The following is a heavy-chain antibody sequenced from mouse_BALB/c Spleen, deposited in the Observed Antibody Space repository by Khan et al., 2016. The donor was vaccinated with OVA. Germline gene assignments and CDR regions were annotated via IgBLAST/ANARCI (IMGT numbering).Heavy chain of an antibody. Sequence: QVQLQQSGAELVKPGASVKLSCKAAGYTFTSYYMYWVKQRPGQGPEWIGEINPSNGGTNHNEKFKNKASLTVDKSSSTAYMQLSSLTSEDSAVYYCTRGAPRFAYWGQGTLVTVSA. J-gene: IGHJ3*01. CDR2: INPSNGGT. V-gene: IGHV1S81*02. CDR1: GYTFTSYY. CDR3: TRGAPRFAY.